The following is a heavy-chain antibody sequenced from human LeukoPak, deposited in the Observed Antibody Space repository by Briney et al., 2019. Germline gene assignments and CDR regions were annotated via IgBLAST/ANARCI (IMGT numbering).Heavy chain of an antibody. V-gene: IGHV3-23*01. J-gene: IGHJ4*02. Sequence: GGSLRLSCAASGFSLTTYAMGWVRQAPGKGLEWVSVISDRGDSTYYADSVKGRFTISRDNSKNTLYLQMNSLRAEDTAVYYCAKDRYSSGWYDYFDYWGQGTLVTVSS. CDR3: AKDRYSSGWYDYFDY. D-gene: IGHD6-19*01. CDR1: GFSLTTYA. CDR2: ISDRGDST.